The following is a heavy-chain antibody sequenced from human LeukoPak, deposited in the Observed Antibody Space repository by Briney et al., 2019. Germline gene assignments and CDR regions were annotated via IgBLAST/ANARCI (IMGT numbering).Heavy chain of an antibody. CDR3: AKGHSSSWSIFDY. J-gene: IGHJ4*02. D-gene: IGHD6-13*01. Sequence: GGSLRLSCAASGFTFNIFGMSWVRQAPGKGLEWVSSISGTYTSTYYADSVKGRFTISRDNSKNTLYLQMNSLRADNTAVYHCAKGHSSSWSIFDYWGQGTLVTVSS. CDR1: GFTFNIFG. CDR2: ISGTYTST. V-gene: IGHV3-23*01.